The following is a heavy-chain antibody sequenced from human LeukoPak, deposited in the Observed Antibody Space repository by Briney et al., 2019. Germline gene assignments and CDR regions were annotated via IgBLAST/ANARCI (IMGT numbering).Heavy chain of an antibody. V-gene: IGHV3-11*06. CDR2: ISASGTLT. CDR1: GGSISSSSYY. Sequence: PSETLSLTCTVSGGSISSSSYYWGWIRQAPGKGLEWISYISASGTLTHYADSVEGRFTISRDNAKNSLYLQMNSLRGEDTAVYYCARDGTPIYSSGWVYMDVWGKGTTVTISS. CDR3: ARDGTPIYSSGWVYMDV. J-gene: IGHJ6*04. D-gene: IGHD6-25*01.